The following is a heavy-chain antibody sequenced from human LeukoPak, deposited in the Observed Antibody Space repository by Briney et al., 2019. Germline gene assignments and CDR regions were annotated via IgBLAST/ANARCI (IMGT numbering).Heavy chain of an antibody. Sequence: GASVNVSCKASGCTFTSYGISWVRRAPGQGLEWMGWISAYNGNTNYAQKLQGRVTMTTDTSTSTAYMELRSLRSDDTAVYYCARGGYYDSSGYPDYWGQGTLVTVSS. CDR2: ISAYNGNT. J-gene: IGHJ4*02. CDR1: GCTFTSYG. CDR3: ARGGYYDSSGYPDY. V-gene: IGHV1-18*01. D-gene: IGHD3-22*01.